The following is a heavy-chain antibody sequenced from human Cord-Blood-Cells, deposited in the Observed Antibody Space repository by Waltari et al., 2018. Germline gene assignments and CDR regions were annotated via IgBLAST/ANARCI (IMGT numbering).Heavy chain of an antibody. V-gene: IGHV4-39*01. Sequence: QLQLQESGPGLVKPSETLSLTCTVSGGSISSSSYYWGWIRQPPGKGLEWIGSIYSSGRTYYNPSLKSRVTISVDTSKNQFSLKLSAVTAADTAVYYCASRGVQDVFDLWGRGTLVTVSS. CDR1: GGSISSSSYY. CDR3: ASRGVQDVFDL. J-gene: IGHJ2*01. CDR2: IYSSGRT. D-gene: IGHD2-15*01.